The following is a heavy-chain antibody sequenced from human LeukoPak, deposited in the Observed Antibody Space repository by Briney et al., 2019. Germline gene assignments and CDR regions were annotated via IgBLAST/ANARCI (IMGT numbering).Heavy chain of an antibody. CDR1: GYTFTSYG. CDR3: ARDLKLLWFGELNAFDI. CDR2: ISAYNGNT. J-gene: IGHJ3*02. D-gene: IGHD3-10*01. V-gene: IGHV1-18*01. Sequence: ASVKVSCKASGYTFTSYGISWVRQAPGQGLEWMGWISAYNGNTNYAQKLQGRVTMTTDTSTSTAYMELRSLRSDDTAVYYCARDLKLLWFGELNAFDIWGQGTMVTVSS.